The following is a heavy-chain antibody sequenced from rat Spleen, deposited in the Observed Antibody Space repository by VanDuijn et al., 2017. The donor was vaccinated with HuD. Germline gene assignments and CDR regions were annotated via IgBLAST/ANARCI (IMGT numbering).Heavy chain of an antibody. CDR1: GFTFSNYY. CDR3: TRHFSPADYYSSFPVLY. V-gene: IGHV5-25*01. Sequence: EVQLVESGGGLVQPGRSMKLSCAASGFTFSNYYMAWVRQAPTKGLVWVAAISAGGGNTYFRDYVKGRFTISRNNAKSTLYLQMDSLRSEDTATYYCTRHFSPADYYSSFPVLYWGQVTLVTVSS. D-gene: IGHD1-2*01. CDR2: ISAGGGNT. J-gene: IGHJ3*01.